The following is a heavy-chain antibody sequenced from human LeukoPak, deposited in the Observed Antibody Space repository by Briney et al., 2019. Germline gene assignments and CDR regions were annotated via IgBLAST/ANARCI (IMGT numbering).Heavy chain of an antibody. CDR3: SKERPEEYYCAGSYFDY. V-gene: IGHV3-33*06. D-gene: IGHD3-10*01. J-gene: IGHJ4*02. CDR2: IWSDESNK. Sequence: GRSLRLSCAASGFTFSNYGMHWVRQAPGKGLEWVAVIWSDESNKYYADSVKGRFTISRDNSKRTVYLEMDSLRVEDTAMYYCSKERPEEYYCAGSYFDYWGQGTLVTVSS. CDR1: GFTFSNYG.